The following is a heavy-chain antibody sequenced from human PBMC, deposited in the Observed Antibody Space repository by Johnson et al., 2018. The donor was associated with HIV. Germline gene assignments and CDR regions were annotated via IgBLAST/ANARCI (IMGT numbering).Heavy chain of an antibody. CDR3: ARDGAQQLARDAFDI. Sequence: SLRLSCAASGFTFSSYWMSWVRQAPGKGLEWVANINQDASEKSYVDSVKGRFTISRDNSKNTLYLQMNSLRAEDPAVYYCARDGAQQLARDAFDIWGQGTMVTVSS. CDR1: GFTFSSYW. V-gene: IGHV3-7*01. CDR2: INQDASEK. J-gene: IGHJ3*02. D-gene: IGHD6-13*01.